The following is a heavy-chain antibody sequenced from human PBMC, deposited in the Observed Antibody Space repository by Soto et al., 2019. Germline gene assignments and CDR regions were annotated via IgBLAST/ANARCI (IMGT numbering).Heavy chain of an antibody. J-gene: IGHJ6*02. CDR2: ISAYNGNT. Sequence: ASVKVSCKASGYTFTSYGISWVRQAPGQGLEWMGWISAYNGNTNYAQKLQGRVTMTTDTSTSTAYMELRSLRSGDTAVYYCARGGYSGYDLGYYYYYGMDVWGQGTTVTVSS. CDR3: ARGGYSGYDLGYYYYYGMDV. D-gene: IGHD5-12*01. V-gene: IGHV1-18*04. CDR1: GYTFTSYG.